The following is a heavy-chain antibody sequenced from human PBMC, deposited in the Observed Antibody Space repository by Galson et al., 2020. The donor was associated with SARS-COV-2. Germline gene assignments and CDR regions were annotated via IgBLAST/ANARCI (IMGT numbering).Heavy chain of an antibody. CDR1: GDSISSSSYY. CDR2: INYRGST. J-gene: IGHJ4*02. V-gene: IGHV4-39*01. CDR3: ARLRAGPYYFDY. D-gene: IGHD6-19*01. Sequence: SETLSLTCTVSGDSISSSSYYWGWIRRPPGKGLEWIGFINYRGSTYDNASLKSRVTMSVDTSKNQFSLSQSSVTAADTAVFFCARLRAGPYYFDYWGQGSLVTVSS.